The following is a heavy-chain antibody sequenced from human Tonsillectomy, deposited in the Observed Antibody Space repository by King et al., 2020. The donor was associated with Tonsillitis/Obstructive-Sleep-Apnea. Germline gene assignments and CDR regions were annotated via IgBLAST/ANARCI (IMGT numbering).Heavy chain of an antibody. Sequence: VQLVESGGGLIQPGGSLRLSCAASGFTVSSNYMSWVRQAPGKGLEWVSVIYSGGSTYYADSVKGRFTISRDNSKNTLYLQMNSLRAEDTAVYYCASEVAYYDFWSGYRPDYYYMDVWGKGTTVTVSS. V-gene: IGHV3-53*01. D-gene: IGHD3-3*01. CDR1: GFTVSSNY. J-gene: IGHJ6*03. CDR2: IYSGGST. CDR3: ASEVAYYDFWSGYRPDYYYMDV.